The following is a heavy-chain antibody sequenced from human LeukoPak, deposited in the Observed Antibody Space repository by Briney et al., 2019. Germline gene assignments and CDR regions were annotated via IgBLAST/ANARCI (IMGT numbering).Heavy chain of an antibody. Sequence: GGSLRLSCAASGFTFSSYGMHWVRQAPGKGLEWVAVISYDGSNKYYADSVKGRFTISRDNSKNTLYLQMSSLRAEDTAVYYCAKDRPYRVAAPFDYWGQGTLVTVSS. CDR3: AKDRPYRVAAPFDY. D-gene: IGHD2-2*02. J-gene: IGHJ4*02. CDR1: GFTFSSYG. CDR2: ISYDGSNK. V-gene: IGHV3-30*18.